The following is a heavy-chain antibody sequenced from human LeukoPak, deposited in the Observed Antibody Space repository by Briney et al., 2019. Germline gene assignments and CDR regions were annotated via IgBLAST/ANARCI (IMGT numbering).Heavy chain of an antibody. J-gene: IGHJ6*02. CDR3: ARGGKYSSGFKVYYYHGMDV. D-gene: IGHD3-22*01. V-gene: IGHV4-34*01. CDR2: INHSGST. CDR1: GGSFSGYY. Sequence: SETLSLTCAVYGGSFSGYYWSWIRQPPGKGLEWIGEINHSGSTNYNPSLKSRVTISVDTSKNQFSLKLSSVTAADTAVYYCARGGKYSSGFKVYYYHGMDVWGQGTTVTVSS.